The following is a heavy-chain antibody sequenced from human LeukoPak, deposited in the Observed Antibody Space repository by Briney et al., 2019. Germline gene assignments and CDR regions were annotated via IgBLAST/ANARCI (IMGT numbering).Heavy chain of an antibody. Sequence: ASVKVSCKASGYTFTGNYMHWLRQAPGQGLEWLGWTNPNSGDTNYAQKFQGRVTMTRDTSISTAYMELSRLRSDDTAVYYCARGKSGEKKPWFDPWGQGTLVTVSS. CDR3: ARGKSGEKKPWFDP. CDR2: TNPNSGDT. J-gene: IGHJ5*02. CDR1: GYTFTGNY. V-gene: IGHV1-2*02. D-gene: IGHD3-10*01.